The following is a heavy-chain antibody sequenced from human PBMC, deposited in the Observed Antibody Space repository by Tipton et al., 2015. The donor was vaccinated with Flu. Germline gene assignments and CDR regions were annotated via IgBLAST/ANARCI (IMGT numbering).Heavy chain of an antibody. CDR2: IYSGGTT. Sequence: VQLVQSGGGLIQPGGSLRLSCAVSGFTVSTNFMSWVRQAPGKGLEWVSIIYSGGTTYYADSVKGRFTISRDNSKNTLFLQMDSLRAEDTAVYYCAGEFYESARHYYYGMDVWGQGTTVTVSS. J-gene: IGHJ6*02. V-gene: IGHV3-53*01. CDR3: AGEFYESARHYYYGMDV. CDR1: GFTVSTNF. D-gene: IGHD3-22*01.